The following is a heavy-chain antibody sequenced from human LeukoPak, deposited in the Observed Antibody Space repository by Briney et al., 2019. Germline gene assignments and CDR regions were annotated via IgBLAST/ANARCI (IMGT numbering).Heavy chain of an antibody. D-gene: IGHD3-10*01. Sequence: PSEILSLTCAVSGYSISSGHYWGWIRQPPGKGLEWIGSIYHSGGTYYNPSLKSRVTLSVDTSKNQFSLKMKSVTAADTAVYYCAGFTPAVDYCSQGTLVTVSS. CDR3: AGFTPAVDY. V-gene: IGHV4-38-2*01. CDR2: IYHSGGT. CDR1: GYSISSGHY. J-gene: IGHJ4*02.